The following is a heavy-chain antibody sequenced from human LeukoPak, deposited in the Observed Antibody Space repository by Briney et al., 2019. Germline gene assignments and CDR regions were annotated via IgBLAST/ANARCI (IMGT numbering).Heavy chain of an antibody. CDR2: INPSAGRT. CDR3: ARDWGDGYGMDV. V-gene: IGHV1-46*01. Sequence: HRASVKVSCKASGYTFTSYYVHWVRQAPGQGLEWMGIINPSAGRTSYAQKFQGRLTMTRDTSTSTVYMELSSLRSEDTAVYYCARDWGDGYGMDVWGQGTTVTVSS. J-gene: IGHJ6*02. D-gene: IGHD5-24*01. CDR1: GYTFTSYY.